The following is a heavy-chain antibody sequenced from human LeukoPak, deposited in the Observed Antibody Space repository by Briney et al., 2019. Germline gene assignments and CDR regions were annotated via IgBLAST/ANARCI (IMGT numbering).Heavy chain of an antibody. V-gene: IGHV3-9*01. J-gene: IGHJ4*02. CDR1: GFTFDDFA. D-gene: IGHD2-21*01. CDR2: INLNSDKI. CDR3: AKPHVGGYYYFDF. Sequence: GGSLRLSCAASGFTFDDFAMHWVRQAPGKGLEWVSGINLNSDKIGYADSVKGRFTISRDNAKNSLYLQMNSLRAEDTALYYCAKPHVGGYYYFDFWGQGTLVTVSS.